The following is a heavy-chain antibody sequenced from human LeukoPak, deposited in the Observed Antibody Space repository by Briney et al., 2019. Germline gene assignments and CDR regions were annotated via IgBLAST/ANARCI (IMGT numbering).Heavy chain of an antibody. V-gene: IGHV3-30*18. CDR2: ISYDGSNK. CDR1: GFTFSSYG. D-gene: IGHD6-19*01. CDR3: AKDLGGGSGCYDL. J-gene: IGHJ2*01. Sequence: GRSLRLSCAASGFTFSSYGMHWVRQAPDKGREGGAIISYDGSNKYYADSVQGRFTISRDNSKNTLYLQMNSLRAEDTAVYYCAKDLGGGSGCYDLWGRGTLVTVSS.